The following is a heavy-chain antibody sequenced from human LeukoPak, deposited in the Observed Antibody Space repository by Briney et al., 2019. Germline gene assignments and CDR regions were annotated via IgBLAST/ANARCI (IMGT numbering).Heavy chain of an antibody. CDR3: ARVIWFGETKYYFDY. J-gene: IGHJ4*02. V-gene: IGHV1-69*02. CDR1: GYTFTGYY. Sequence: GASVKVSCKASGYTFTGYYMHWVRQAPGQGLEWMGRIIPILGIANYAQKFQGRVTITADKSTSTAYMELSSLRSEDTAVYYCARVIWFGETKYYFDYWGQGTPVTVSS. D-gene: IGHD3-10*01. CDR2: IIPILGIA.